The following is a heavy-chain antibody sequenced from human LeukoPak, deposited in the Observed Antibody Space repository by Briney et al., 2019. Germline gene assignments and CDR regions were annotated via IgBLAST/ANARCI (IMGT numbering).Heavy chain of an antibody. J-gene: IGHJ4*02. CDR3: ARGGTVVIRRRYFDY. CDR2: INHSGST. D-gene: IGHD3-22*01. CDR1: VESLRGLY. V-gene: IGHV4-34*01. Sequence: TSETLSLTCADYVESLRGLYSSWVRHPPRKGLEWIGEINHSGSTNYTPSLKSRVTISVDTSKNQFSLKLSSVTAADTAVNYCARGGTVVIRRRYFDYWGQGTLVTVSS.